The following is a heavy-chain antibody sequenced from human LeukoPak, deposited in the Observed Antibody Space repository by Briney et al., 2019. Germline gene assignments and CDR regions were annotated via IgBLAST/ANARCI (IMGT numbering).Heavy chain of an antibody. D-gene: IGHD3-10*01. Sequence: PSQTLSLTCTVSGGSISSGGYYWSWIRQHPGKGLEWIGYIYYSGSTYHNPSLKSRVTISVDTSKNQFSLKLSSVTAADTAVYYCARGVGRFGANWFDPWGQGTLVTVSS. CDR1: GGSISSGGYY. CDR2: IYYSGST. CDR3: ARGVGRFGANWFDP. J-gene: IGHJ5*02. V-gene: IGHV4-31*03.